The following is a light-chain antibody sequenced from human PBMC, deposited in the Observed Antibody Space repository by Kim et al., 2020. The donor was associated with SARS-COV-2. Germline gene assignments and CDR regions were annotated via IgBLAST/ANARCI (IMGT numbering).Light chain of an antibody. CDR3: QTWGTGNWV. CDR2: PNSDGSH. V-gene: IGLV4-69*01. Sequence: AAVKRTCTLSGGQSRSDIARQQQQPPKGPRYVVHPNSDGSHNKGDGIPDRFSGSSSGAERYLTISSLQSEDEADYYCQTWGTGNWVFGGGTKLTVL. J-gene: IGLJ3*02. CDR1: GGQSRSD.